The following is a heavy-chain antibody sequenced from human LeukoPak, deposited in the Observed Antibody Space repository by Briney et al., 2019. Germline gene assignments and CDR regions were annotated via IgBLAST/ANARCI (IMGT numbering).Heavy chain of an antibody. D-gene: IGHD6-19*01. CDR1: GFTVRSNY. CDR2: IYSGSST. Sequence: GGSLRLSCAASGFTVRSNYMSWVRQAPGKGLEWVSLIYSGSSTYYADSVRGRFTISRDNSKNTLYLQMNSLRAEDTAVYYCARVLSGSGSLYYYYYYMDVWGKGTTVTISS. J-gene: IGHJ6*03. V-gene: IGHV3-53*01. CDR3: ARVLSGSGSLYYYYYYMDV.